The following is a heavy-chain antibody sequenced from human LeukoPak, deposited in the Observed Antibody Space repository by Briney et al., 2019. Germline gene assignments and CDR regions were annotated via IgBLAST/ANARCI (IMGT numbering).Heavy chain of an antibody. D-gene: IGHD3-16*01. CDR3: ARDGVPYYYYGMDV. J-gene: IGHJ6*02. Sequence: PGGSLRLSCAASGFTFSSHAMSWVRQAPGKGLEWVSVIYSGGSTYYADSVKGRFTISRDNSKNTLYLQTNSLRAEDTAVYYCARDGVPYYYYGMDVWGQGTTVTVSS. V-gene: IGHV3-66*01. CDR1: GFTFSSHA. CDR2: IYSGGST.